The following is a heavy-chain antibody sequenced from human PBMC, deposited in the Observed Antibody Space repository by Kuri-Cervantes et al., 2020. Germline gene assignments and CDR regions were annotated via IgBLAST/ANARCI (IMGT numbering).Heavy chain of an antibody. CDR3: ARAYRYYEFWSGYPI. CDR1: GFTFGNHD. CDR2: ISYDGSNK. J-gene: IGHJ4*02. V-gene: IGHV3-30-3*01. Sequence: GESLKISCAVSGFTFGNHDMHWVRQAPGKGLEWVAVISYDGSNKYYADSVKGRFTISRDNSKNTLYLQMNSLRAEDTAVYYCARAYRYYEFWSGYPIWGQGTLVTVSS. D-gene: IGHD3-3*01.